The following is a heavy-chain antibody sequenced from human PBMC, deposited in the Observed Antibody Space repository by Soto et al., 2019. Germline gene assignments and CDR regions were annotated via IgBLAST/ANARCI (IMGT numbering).Heavy chain of an antibody. Sequence: EVQLLESGGGLVQPGGSLRLSCAASGFTFSSYAMSWVRQAPGKGLEWVSAISGSGGSTYYADSVKGRFTISRDNSKNTLYLQMNSVRAEDTAVYYCAKDLSIAVAGGTWDAFDIWGQGTMVTVSS. CDR1: GFTFSSYA. J-gene: IGHJ3*02. D-gene: IGHD6-19*01. V-gene: IGHV3-23*01. CDR3: AKDLSIAVAGGTWDAFDI. CDR2: ISGSGGST.